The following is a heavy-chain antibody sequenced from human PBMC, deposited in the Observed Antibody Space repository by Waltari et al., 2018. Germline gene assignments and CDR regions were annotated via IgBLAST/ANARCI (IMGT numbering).Heavy chain of an antibody. CDR2: INPNSGGT. CDR3: ARDGSLDDAFDI. D-gene: IGHD1-26*01. CDR1: GYTFTGYY. Sequence: QVQLVQSGAEVKKPGASVKVSCKASGYTFTGYYMHWVRQAPGQGLEWRGWINPNSGGTNYAKKFQGRVTMTRDTSISTAYMELSRLRSDDTAVYYCARDGSLDDAFDIWGQGTMVTVSS. V-gene: IGHV1-2*02. J-gene: IGHJ3*02.